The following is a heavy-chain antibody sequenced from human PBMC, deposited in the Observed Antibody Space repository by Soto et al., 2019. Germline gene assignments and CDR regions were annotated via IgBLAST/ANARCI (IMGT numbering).Heavy chain of an antibody. Sequence: QVQLEESGGGVVQPGMSLRLSCAASGFTFSSSVMHWVRQAPGRGLEWVEVIWSDGSKKYYADSVTGRFAISRDNSINTLYLQMRSLSAEDTAVYYCARAVLWSGYHSALEVWGQGTTVTVSS. CDR1: GFTFSSSV. CDR2: IWSDGSKK. D-gene: IGHD3-3*01. CDR3: ARAVLWSGYHSALEV. J-gene: IGHJ6*02. V-gene: IGHV3-33*01.